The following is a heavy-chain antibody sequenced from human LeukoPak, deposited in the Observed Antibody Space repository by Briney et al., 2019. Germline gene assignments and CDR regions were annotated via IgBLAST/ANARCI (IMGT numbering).Heavy chain of an antibody. CDR3: AKEGAALTWAGAWFFDY. CDR2: ISYDGSNK. Sequence: PGRSLRLSCAASGFTFSSYAMHWVRQAPGKGLEWVAVISYDGSNKYYADSVKGRFTISRGNSKNTLYLQMNSLRAEDTAIYYCAKEGAALTWAGAWFFDYWGQGTLVTVSS. D-gene: IGHD6-6*01. V-gene: IGHV3-30-3*01. J-gene: IGHJ4*02. CDR1: GFTFSSYA.